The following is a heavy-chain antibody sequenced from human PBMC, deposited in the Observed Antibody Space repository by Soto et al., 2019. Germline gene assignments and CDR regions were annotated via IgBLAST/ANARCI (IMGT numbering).Heavy chain of an antibody. CDR2: IRSKTDGGTT. J-gene: IGHJ4*02. V-gene: IGHV3-15*07. CDR3: TTDRLLPYYFDY. D-gene: IGHD2-15*01. CDR1: GFTFNNAW. Sequence: EVQLVESGGGLVKPGGSLRLSCAASGFTFNNAWMNWVRQAPGKGLEWVGRIRSKTDGGTTDYAAPVKGRFSISRDDSKNTLYLQINSLKTEDTAVYFCTTDRLLPYYFDYWGQETLVTVSS.